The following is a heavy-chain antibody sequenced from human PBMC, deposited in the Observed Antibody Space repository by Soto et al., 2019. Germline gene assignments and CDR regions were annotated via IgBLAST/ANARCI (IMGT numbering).Heavy chain of an antibody. V-gene: IGHV4-39*01. J-gene: IGHJ4*02. D-gene: IGHD6-19*01. Sequence: SETLSLTCTVSGGSISSSSYYWGWIRQPPGKGLEWIGSIYYSGSTYYNPSLKSRVTISVDTSKNQFSPKLSSVTAADTAVYYCASRREWLVEYYFDYWGQGTLVTVSS. CDR2: IYYSGST. CDR3: ASRREWLVEYYFDY. CDR1: GGSISSSSYY.